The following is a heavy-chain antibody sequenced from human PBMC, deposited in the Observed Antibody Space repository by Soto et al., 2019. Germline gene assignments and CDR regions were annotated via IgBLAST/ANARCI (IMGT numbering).Heavy chain of an antibody. J-gene: IGHJ4*02. CDR2: IRETGNT. CDR3: AKQQMGVIRALDY. Sequence: EVQILQSGGGLEQPGGSLRLSCAASGFTFSNYAMSWIRQAAGKGLEWVSTIRETGNTYYADSVRGRFATSRDNSENTLYLQMSSLRAEDTAVYYCAKQQMGVIRALDYWGQGTLVTLSS. V-gene: IGHV3-23*01. CDR1: GFTFSNYA. D-gene: IGHD1-26*01.